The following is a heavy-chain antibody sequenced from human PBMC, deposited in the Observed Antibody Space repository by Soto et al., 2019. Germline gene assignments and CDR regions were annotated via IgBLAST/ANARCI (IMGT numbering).Heavy chain of an antibody. CDR3: AREAYDNLTGYPPGYFDY. Sequence: ASVKVSCKASGGTFSSYAISWVRQAPGQGLEWMGGIIPIFGTANYAQKFQGRVTITADESTSTAYMELSSLRSEDTAVYYCAREAYDNLTGYPPGYFDYWGQGTLVTVSS. J-gene: IGHJ4*02. CDR2: IIPIFGTA. D-gene: IGHD3-9*01. CDR1: GGTFSSYA. V-gene: IGHV1-69*13.